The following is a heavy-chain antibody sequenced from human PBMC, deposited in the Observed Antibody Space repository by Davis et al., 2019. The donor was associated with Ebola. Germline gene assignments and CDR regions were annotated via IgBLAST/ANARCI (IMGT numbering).Heavy chain of an antibody. J-gene: IGHJ4*02. CDR2: ISYDGSNK. CDR3: ARGSITGTTSTFDY. Sequence: GESLKISCAASGFTFSSYWMSWVRQAPGKGLEWVAVISYDGSNKYYADSVKGRFTISRDNSKNTLYLQMNSLRAEDTAVYYCARGSITGTTSTFDYWGQGTLVTVSS. D-gene: IGHD1-20*01. V-gene: IGHV3-30-3*01. CDR1: GFTFSSYW.